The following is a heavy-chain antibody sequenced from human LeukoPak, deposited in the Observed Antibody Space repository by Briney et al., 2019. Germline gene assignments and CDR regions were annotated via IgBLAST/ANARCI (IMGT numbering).Heavy chain of an antibody. D-gene: IGHD3-10*01. J-gene: IGHJ6*02. CDR1: GFTFSSYW. CDR2: INSDGSST. Sequence: AGGSLRLSCAASGFTFSSYWTHWVRQAPGKGLVWVSRINSDGSSTSYADSVKGRFTISRDNAKNTLYLQMNSLRAEDTAVYYCARYRHLWFGGNYYYGMDVWGQGTTVTVSS. V-gene: IGHV3-74*01. CDR3: ARYRHLWFGGNYYYGMDV.